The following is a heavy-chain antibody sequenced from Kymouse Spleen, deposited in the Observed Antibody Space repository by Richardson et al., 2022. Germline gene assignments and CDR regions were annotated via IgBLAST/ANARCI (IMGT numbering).Heavy chain of an antibody. CDR3: ARQD*NYYFDY. Sequence: QLQLQESGPGLVKPSETLSLTCTVSGGSISSSSYYWGWIRQPPGKGLEWIGSIYYSGSTYYNPSLKSRVTISVDTSKNQFSLKLSSVTAADTAVYYCARQD*NYYFDYWGQGTLVTVSS. D-gene: IGHD2-21*02,IGHD3-9*01. CDR1: GGSISSSSYY. V-gene: IGHV4-39*01. CDR2: IYYSGST. J-gene: IGHJ4*02.